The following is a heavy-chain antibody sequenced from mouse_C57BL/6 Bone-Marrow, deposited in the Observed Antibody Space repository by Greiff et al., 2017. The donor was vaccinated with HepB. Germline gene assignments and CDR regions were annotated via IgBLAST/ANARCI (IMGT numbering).Heavy chain of an antibody. Sequence: EVKLMESGPSLVRPSQTLSLTCTVTGFSINSDCYWIWIRQFPGNKLEYIGYTFYSGITYYNPSLESRTYITRDPSKNQFSLKLSSVTTEDTATYHCARSYDGFYAMDYWGQGTSVTVSS. D-gene: IGHD2-3*01. J-gene: IGHJ4*01. V-gene: IGHV3-3*01. CDR3: ARSYDGFYAMDY. CDR1: GFSINSDCY. CDR2: TFYSGIT.